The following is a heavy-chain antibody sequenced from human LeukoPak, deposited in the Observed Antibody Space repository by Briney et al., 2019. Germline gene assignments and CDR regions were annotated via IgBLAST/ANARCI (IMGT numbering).Heavy chain of an antibody. J-gene: IGHJ4*02. V-gene: IGHV1-8*03. Sequence: ASVKVSCKTSGYTFTSYDINWVRQASGQGLEWMGWMNPNSGNTGYAQKFQGRVTITRNTSISTAYMELSSLRSEDTAVYYCATTPPGGDCLDYWGQGTLVTVSS. D-gene: IGHD2-21*02. CDR3: ATTPPGGDCLDY. CDR2: MNPNSGNT. CDR1: GYTFTSYD.